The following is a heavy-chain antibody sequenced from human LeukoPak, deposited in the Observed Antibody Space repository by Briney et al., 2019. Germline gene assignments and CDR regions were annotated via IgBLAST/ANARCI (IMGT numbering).Heavy chain of an antibody. CDR1: GFTFDDYA. J-gene: IGHJ6*02. CDR2: ISWNSGSI. Sequence: GGSLRLSCAASGFTFDDYAMHWVRQAPGKGLEWVSGISWNSGSIGYADSVKGRFTISRDNAKNSLYLQMNSLRAEDTALYYCAKDIFPAAPPYGMDVWGQGTTVTVSS. CDR3: AKDIFPAAPPYGMDV. D-gene: IGHD3-3*01. V-gene: IGHV3-9*01.